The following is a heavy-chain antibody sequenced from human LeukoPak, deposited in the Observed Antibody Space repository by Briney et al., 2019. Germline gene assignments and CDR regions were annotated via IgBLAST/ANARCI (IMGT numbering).Heavy chain of an antibody. CDR2: ISSSSSYI. D-gene: IGHD5-18*01. V-gene: IGHV3-21*01. Sequence: GGSLRLSCAASGFTFSSYAMNWVRQAPGKGLEWVSSISSSSSYIYYADSVKGRFTISRDNAKNSLFLQMHSLRAEDTAFYYCARPRGGYSYAYDAFDIWGQGTMVTVSS. J-gene: IGHJ3*02. CDR1: GFTFSSYA. CDR3: ARPRGGYSYAYDAFDI.